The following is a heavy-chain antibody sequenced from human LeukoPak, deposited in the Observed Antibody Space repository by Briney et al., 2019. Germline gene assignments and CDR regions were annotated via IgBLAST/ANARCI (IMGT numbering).Heavy chain of an antibody. J-gene: IGHJ4*02. V-gene: IGHV3-33*01. D-gene: IGHD5-24*01. Sequence: PGGSLRLSCAASGFTFRNYGMHWVRQAPGKGLEWVAVVWFDGISKNYADSVKGRVTISRDNSKNTLSLEMNSLRAEDTALYFCARDRGGDASNSERFDFWGQGTRVTVSS. CDR1: GFTFRNYG. CDR3: ARDRGGDASNSERFDF. CDR2: VWFDGISK.